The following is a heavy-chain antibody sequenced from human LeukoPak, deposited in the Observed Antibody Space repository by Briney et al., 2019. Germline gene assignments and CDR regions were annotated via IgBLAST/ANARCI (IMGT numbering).Heavy chain of an antibody. CDR2: IKSDGSST. D-gene: IGHD5-24*01. J-gene: IGHJ4*02. CDR1: GFTFSNYW. V-gene: IGHV3-74*01. CDR3: ARAPRDGYNFFDY. Sequence: GRSLTLSCAASGFTFSNYWMHWVRQAPGKGLLWVSRIKSDGSSTVYADSVKGRFTITRDNADNTLYLQMNSLRADDTAVYYCARAPRDGYNFFDYWGQGALVAVSS.